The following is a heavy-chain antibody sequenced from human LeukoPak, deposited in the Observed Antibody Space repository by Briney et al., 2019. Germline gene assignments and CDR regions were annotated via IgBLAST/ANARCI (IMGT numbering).Heavy chain of an antibody. V-gene: IGHV6-1*01. Sequence: SQTLSLTCAISGDSVSSNSAAWNWIRQSPSRGLEWLGRTYYRSKWYNDSAVSVRGRITVSPDTSTNQFSLHLNSVTPEDTAVYYCARESDPHGAFDIWGQGTMVTVSS. CDR2: TYYRSKWYN. J-gene: IGHJ3*02. CDR3: ARESDPHGAFDI. CDR1: GDSVSSNSAA.